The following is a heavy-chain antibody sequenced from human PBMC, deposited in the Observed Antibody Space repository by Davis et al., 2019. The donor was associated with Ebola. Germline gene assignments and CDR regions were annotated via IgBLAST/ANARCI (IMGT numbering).Heavy chain of an antibody. J-gene: IGHJ4*02. V-gene: IGHV3-9*01. CDR2: ISWNSGSI. CDR1: GFTFSSYA. CDR3: AKDMGPIAAAGNFDY. D-gene: IGHD6-13*01. Sequence: PGGSLRLSCAASGFTFSSYAMHWVRQAPGKGLEWVSGISWNSGSIGYADSVKGRFTISRDNAKNSLYLQMNSLRAEDTALYYCAKDMGPIAAAGNFDYWGQGTLVTVSS.